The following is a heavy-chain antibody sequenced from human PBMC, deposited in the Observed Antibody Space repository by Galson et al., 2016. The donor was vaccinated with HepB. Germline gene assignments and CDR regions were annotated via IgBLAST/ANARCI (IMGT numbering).Heavy chain of an antibody. V-gene: IGHV3-30*18. CDR1: GFTFSTHG. CDR2: VSFDGSKK. J-gene: IGHJ5*02. CDR3: AKGGSYLSS. D-gene: IGHD1-26*01. Sequence: SLRLSCAASGFTFSTHGMHWVRQAPGKGLEWVSNVSFDGSKKDYADSVKGRFTISRDNSKNTLFLQMSSLRPEDTAVYYCAKGGSYLSSWGQGTLVTVSS.